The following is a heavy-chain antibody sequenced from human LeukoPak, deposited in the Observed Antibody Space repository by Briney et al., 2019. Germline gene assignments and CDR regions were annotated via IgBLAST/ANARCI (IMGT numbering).Heavy chain of an antibody. V-gene: IGHV1-18*04. Sequence: GASVKVSCETSGYTFTSYGISWVRQAPGQGLEWMGWISAYNGNTNYAQNLQGRVTMTTNTSTSTAYLELRSLRSDDTAVYYCMRDGFHRLYWGQGSLVTVSS. CDR1: GYTFTSYG. J-gene: IGHJ4*02. CDR2: ISAYNGNT. D-gene: IGHD2-2*03. CDR3: MRDGFHRLY.